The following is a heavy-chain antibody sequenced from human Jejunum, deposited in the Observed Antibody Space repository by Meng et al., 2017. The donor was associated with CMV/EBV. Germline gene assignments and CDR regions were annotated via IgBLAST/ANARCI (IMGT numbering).Heavy chain of an antibody. Sequence: LSAFSLFTSCVVAWWLRPPRGVALWWRGLICLNDNAHSRQSLQGRLTITKDTSKNQVVLTMTNMDPVDTAVYYCAHYPYSRVNWFDPWGQGTLVTVSS. V-gene: IGHV2-5*01. D-gene: IGHD2-21*01. J-gene: IGHJ5*02. CDR1: AFSLFTSCVV. CDR3: AHYPYSRVNWFDP. CDR2: ICLNDNA.